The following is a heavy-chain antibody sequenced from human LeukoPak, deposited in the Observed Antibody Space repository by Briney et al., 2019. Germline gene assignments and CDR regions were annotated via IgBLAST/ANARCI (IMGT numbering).Heavy chain of an antibody. CDR2: INAANSDT. CDR3: ARASPYNWFDP. CDR1: GYTFTTYS. V-gene: IGHV1-3*01. J-gene: IGHJ5*02. Sequence: ASVKVSCKASGYTFTTYSIHWVRQAPGQRIEWMGWINAANSDTKYSQRFQGRVTITRDTSASTAYMELSSLRSEDTAVYYCARASPYNWFDPWGQGTLVTVSS.